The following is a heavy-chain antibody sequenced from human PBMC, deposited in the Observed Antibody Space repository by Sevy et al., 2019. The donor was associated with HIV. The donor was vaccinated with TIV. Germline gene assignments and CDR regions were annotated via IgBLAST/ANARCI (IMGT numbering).Heavy chain of an antibody. CDR2: ISGSARST. Sequence: GGSLRLSCAASGFTFTSYAMSGVRQAPGKGLEWVSAISGSARSTYYADSGKGRFTISRDNSKNTLYLLINSLRAEDTAIYYCAKDGHYYDSSGDYLNYFDYWGQGTLVTVSS. V-gene: IGHV3-23*01. D-gene: IGHD3-22*01. CDR1: GFTFTSYA. J-gene: IGHJ4*02. CDR3: AKDGHYYDSSGDYLNYFDY.